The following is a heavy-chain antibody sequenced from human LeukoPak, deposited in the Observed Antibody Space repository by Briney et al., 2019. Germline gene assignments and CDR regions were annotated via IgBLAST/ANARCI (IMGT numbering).Heavy chain of an antibody. CDR3: GRAQVGATPPYVDY. J-gene: IGHJ4*02. D-gene: IGHD1-26*01. Sequence: XGSLXXXXAASGLTFSSYGMSWVRQAPGKGLEWVSAISGSGGSTYYADSVKGRFTVSRDNSKNTLYLQMNSLRAEDTAVYYCGRAQVGATPPYVDYWGQGTLVTVSS. CDR1: GLTFSSYG. V-gene: IGHV3-23*01. CDR2: ISGSGGST.